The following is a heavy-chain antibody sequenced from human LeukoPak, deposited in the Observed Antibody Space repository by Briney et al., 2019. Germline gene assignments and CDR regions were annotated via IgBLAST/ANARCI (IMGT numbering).Heavy chain of an antibody. Sequence: PGGSLRLSCAASGFTFSSYAMSWVRQAPGKGLEWVSDISGGGATTFYADSVKGRFTISRDNSKNTLYLQLSSLRAEDTAVYYCAKSTGYSTTGQDFDSWGRGTLVTVSS. CDR1: GFTFSSYA. V-gene: IGHV3-23*01. CDR3: AKSTGYSTTGQDFDS. CDR2: ISGGGATT. D-gene: IGHD6-13*01. J-gene: IGHJ4*02.